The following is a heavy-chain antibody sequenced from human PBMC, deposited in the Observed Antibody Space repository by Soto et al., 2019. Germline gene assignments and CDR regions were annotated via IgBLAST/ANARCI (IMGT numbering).Heavy chain of an antibody. CDR1: GGTFRGYY. J-gene: IGHJ4*02. Sequence: SETLSLTCAVYGGTFRGYYWSWIRQPPGKGLEWIGEINHSGSTNYNPSLKSRVTISVDTSKNQFSLKLSSVTAADTAVYYCARRTNTRYFDYWGQGTLVTVSS. CDR2: INHSGST. CDR3: ARRTNTRYFDY. V-gene: IGHV4-34*01.